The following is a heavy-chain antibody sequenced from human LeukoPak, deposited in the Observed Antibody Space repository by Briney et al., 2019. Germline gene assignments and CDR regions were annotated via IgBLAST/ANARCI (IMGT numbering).Heavy chain of an antibody. D-gene: IGHD3-10*01. CDR1: GFTFSSYW. Sequence: PGGSLGLSCAASGFTFSSYWMHWVRQAPGKGLVWVSRINSDGSSTNYADSVKGRFTISRDNAKNTLHLQMNSLRAEDTAVYYCARGARGSGTASDYWGQGTLVTVSS. V-gene: IGHV3-74*01. J-gene: IGHJ4*02. CDR2: INSDGSST. CDR3: ARGARGSGTASDY.